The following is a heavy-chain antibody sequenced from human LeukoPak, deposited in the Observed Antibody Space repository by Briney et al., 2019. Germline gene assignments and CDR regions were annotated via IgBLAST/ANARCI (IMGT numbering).Heavy chain of an antibody. D-gene: IGHD1-14*01. Sequence: ASVKVSCKASGYSFTGYYMHWVRQAPGQGLEWMAWISPNSGATSYAQKFQGRVTLTKDTSLSAAYMELSRLTSDDTAVYYCARAPAPVKYNLDYWGQGTLVTVSS. J-gene: IGHJ4*02. V-gene: IGHV1-2*02. CDR1: GYSFTGYY. CDR2: ISPNSGAT. CDR3: ARAPAPVKYNLDY.